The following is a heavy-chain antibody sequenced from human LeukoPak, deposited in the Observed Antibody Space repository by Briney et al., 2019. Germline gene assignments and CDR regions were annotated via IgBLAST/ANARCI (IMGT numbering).Heavy chain of an antibody. CDR3: ARDGPAQMVDFDY. D-gene: IGHD3-10*01. Sequence: ASVKVSCKASGYTFSGTGWYLYWLRQAPGQGLECMGWIYPNNGATGYAQKFQGRVAMTRDTSISTAYMELSRLRPDDTAVYSCARDGPAQMVDFDYWGQGTLVTVSS. J-gene: IGHJ4*02. CDR2: IYPNNGAT. CDR1: GYTFSGTGWY. V-gene: IGHV1-2*02.